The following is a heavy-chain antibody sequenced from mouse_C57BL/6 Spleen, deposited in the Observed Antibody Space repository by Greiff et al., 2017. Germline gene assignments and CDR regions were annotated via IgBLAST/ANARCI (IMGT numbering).Heavy chain of an antibody. CDR3: ARAMITTSGGYYAMDY. CDR1: GYTFTSYW. CDR2: IYPSDSET. D-gene: IGHD2-4*01. V-gene: IGHV1-61*01. Sequence: QVQLQQPRAELVRPGSSVKLSCKASGYTFTSYWMDWVKQRPGQGLEWIGNIYPSDSETHYNQKFKDKATLNVDKSSSTAYMQLSSLTSEDSAVYYCARAMITTSGGYYAMDYWGQGTTLTVSS. J-gene: IGHJ2*01.